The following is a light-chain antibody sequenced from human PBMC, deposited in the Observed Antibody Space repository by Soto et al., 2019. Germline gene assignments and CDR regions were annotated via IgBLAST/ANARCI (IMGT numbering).Light chain of an antibody. V-gene: IGLV7-46*01. Sequence: QAVVTQEPSLTVSPGGTVTLTCGSSTGAVTSGHYPYWFQQKPGQAPRTLIYDTSNKQSWTPARFSGSLLGGKAALTLSGAQPEDEAEYYCLLSYSGPRAGVFGGGTEVTVL. CDR1: TGAVTSGHY. CDR3: LLSYSGPRAGV. J-gene: IGLJ3*02. CDR2: DTS.